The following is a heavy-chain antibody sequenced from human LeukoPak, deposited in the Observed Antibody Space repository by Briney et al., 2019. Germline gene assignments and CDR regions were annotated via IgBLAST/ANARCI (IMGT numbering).Heavy chain of an antibody. D-gene: IGHD3-22*01. CDR1: GGTFSSYA. V-gene: IGHV1-69*13. CDR2: IIPIFGIA. J-gene: IGHJ4*02. Sequence: ASVKVSCKASGGTFSSYAISWVRQAPGQGLEWTGRIIPIFGIANYAQKFQGRVTITADESTSTAYMELSSLRSEDTAVYYCARDGPSYYDSSGYEYYFDYWGQGTLVTVSS. CDR3: ARDGPSYYDSSGYEYYFDY.